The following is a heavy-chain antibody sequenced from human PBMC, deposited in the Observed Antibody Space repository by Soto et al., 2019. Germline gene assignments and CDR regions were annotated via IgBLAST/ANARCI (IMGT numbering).Heavy chain of an antibody. CDR3: ADIAVSHTGDY. CDR1: GFTLSNVW. Sequence: EVHLVESGGGLVKPGESLRLSCAASGFTLSNVWMNWVRQAPGEGLEWVARITTKAQGATTHYAAPVKGRFTISRDDSGNVVYLQMNSLKTEDTGVYYCADIAVSHTGDYWGQGTLVTVSS. V-gene: IGHV3-15*01. J-gene: IGHJ4*02. D-gene: IGHD6-19*01. CDR2: ITTKAQGATT.